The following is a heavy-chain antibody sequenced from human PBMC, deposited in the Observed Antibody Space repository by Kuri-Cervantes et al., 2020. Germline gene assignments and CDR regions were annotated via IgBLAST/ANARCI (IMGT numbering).Heavy chain of an antibody. CDR1: GFTFSSYS. J-gene: IGHJ6*02. Sequence: GGSLRLSCAASGFTFSSYSMNWVRQAPGKGLEWVSSISSSSSYIYYADSVKGRFTISRDNAKNSLYLQMNSLRAEDTAVYYCAMDRNWNYFWYYGMDVWGQGTTVTVSS. D-gene: IGHD1-7*01. V-gene: IGHV3-21*01. CDR2: ISSSSSYI. CDR3: AMDRNWNYFWYYGMDV.